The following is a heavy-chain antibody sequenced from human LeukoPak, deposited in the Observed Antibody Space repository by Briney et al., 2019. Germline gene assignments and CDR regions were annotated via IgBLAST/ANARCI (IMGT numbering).Heavy chain of an antibody. CDR2: IRYDGSFK. J-gene: IGHJ4*02. CDR3: AKDKYSPFDY. D-gene: IGHD5-18*01. CDR1: GFTFSNYG. Sequence: GGSLRLSCAASGFTFSNYGMHWVRQAPGKGLAWVTFIRYDGSFKYYADSVKGRFTISRDNSKNTLYLQMNSLRAEDTAMYYCAKDKYSPFDYWGQGTLVTVSS. V-gene: IGHV3-30*02.